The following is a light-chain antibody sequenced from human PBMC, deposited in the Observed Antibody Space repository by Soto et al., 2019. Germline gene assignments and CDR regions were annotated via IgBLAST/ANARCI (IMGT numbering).Light chain of an antibody. V-gene: IGKV4-1*01. CDR3: QQYYSSPFT. CDR1: QSVLYSSNDKNY. CDR2: WAS. J-gene: IGKJ4*01. Sequence: DIVMTQSPDSLAVSLGERATINCKSSQSVLYSSNDKNYLAWYQQKAGQPPKLLIYWASTRYSGVPDRFSGSGSGTDFTLTISSLQAEDVAVYHCQQYYSSPFTFGGGTKVEIQ.